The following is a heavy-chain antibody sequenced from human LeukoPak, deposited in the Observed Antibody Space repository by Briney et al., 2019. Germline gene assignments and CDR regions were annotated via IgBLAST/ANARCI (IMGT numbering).Heavy chain of an antibody. J-gene: IGHJ2*01. CDR1: GGSIRSYF. CDR3: ASELYGSGNYVGQF. D-gene: IGHD3-10*01. V-gene: IGHV4-4*07. CDR2: FYISGSR. Sequence: PSETLSLTCSVSGGSIRSYFWSWIRQSAGKGLEWIGRFYISGSRNYNPSLKSRVTMSIDTSKNQFSLKLSSVTAADTAVYYCASELYGSGNYVGQFWGRGTLVTVSS.